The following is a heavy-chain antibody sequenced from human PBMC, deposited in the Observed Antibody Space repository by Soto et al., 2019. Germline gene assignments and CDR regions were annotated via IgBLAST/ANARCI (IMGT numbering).Heavy chain of an antibody. V-gene: IGHV3-30-3*01. J-gene: IGHJ6*02. CDR3: ARDRGDRAASAYYYYYGMDV. D-gene: IGHD2-15*01. CDR1: GFTFSSYA. CDR2: ISYDGSNK. Sequence: QPGGSLRLSCAASGFTFSSYAMHWVRQAPGKGLEWVAVISYDGSNKYYADSVKGRFTISRDNSKNTLYLQMNSLRAEDTAVYYCARDRGDRAASAYYYYYGMDVWGQGTTVTVSS.